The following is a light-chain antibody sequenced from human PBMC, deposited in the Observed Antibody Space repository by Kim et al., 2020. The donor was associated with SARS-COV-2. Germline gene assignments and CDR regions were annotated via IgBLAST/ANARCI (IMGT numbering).Light chain of an antibody. J-gene: IGLJ3*02. CDR3: SSYTSSSTWV. V-gene: IGLV2-14*01. Sequence: QSAVTQPASVSGSPGQSITISCTGTSSDVGGYNYVSWYQQHPGKAPKLMIYDVSKRPSGVSNRFSGSKSGNTASLTISGLQAEDEADYYCSSYTSSSTWVFGGGTQLTVL. CDR2: DVS. CDR1: SSDVGGYNY.